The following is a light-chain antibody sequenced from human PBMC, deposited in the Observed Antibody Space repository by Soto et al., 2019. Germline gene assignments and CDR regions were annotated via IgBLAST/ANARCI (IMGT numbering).Light chain of an antibody. CDR1: GFEY. CDR3: GSITRSSTSV. CDR2: DVT. V-gene: IGLV2-14*01. J-gene: IGLJ1*01. Sequence: GFEYVSWYQHQPGKAPKLIIYDVTKRPSGVSNRFSGSKSGNTASLTISGIQAEDEGDYYCGSITRSSTSVFGTGTKVTV.